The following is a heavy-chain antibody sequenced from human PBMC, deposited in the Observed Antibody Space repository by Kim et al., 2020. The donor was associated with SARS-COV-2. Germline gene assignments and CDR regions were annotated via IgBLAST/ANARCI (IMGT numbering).Heavy chain of an antibody. CDR2: IYTSGST. J-gene: IGHJ6*03. D-gene: IGHD2-2*01. CDR3: ARDVVVVPAAIAYYYYYMDV. V-gene: IGHV4-4*07. CDR1: GGSISSYY. Sequence: SETLSLTCTVSGGSISSYYWSWIRQPAGKGLEWIGRIYTSGSTNYNPSLKSRVTMSVDTSKNQFSLKLSSVTAADTAVYYCARDVVVVPAAIAYYYYYMDVWGKGTTVTVSS.